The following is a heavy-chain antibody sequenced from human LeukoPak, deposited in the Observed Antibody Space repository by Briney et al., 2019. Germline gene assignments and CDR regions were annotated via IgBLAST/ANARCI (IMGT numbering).Heavy chain of an antibody. CDR3: ARDSFGGFFDY. V-gene: IGHV4-59*01. D-gene: IGHD4-23*01. Sequence: SETLYITCTVSGGSISSYYWSWIRQPPGKGLEWIGYIYYSGSTNYNPSLKSRVTISVDTSKNQFSLKLSSVTAADTAVYYCARDSFGGFFDYWGQGTLVTVSS. CDR2: IYYSGST. J-gene: IGHJ4*02. CDR1: GGSISSYY.